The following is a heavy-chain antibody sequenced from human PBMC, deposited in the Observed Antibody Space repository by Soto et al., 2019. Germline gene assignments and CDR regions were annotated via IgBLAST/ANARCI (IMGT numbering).Heavy chain of an antibody. Sequence: SDTLSLTCAVYGGSFSGYYWSWIRQPPGKGLEWIGEINHSGSTNYNPSLKSRVTISVDTSKNQFSLKLSSVTAADTAVYYCARGGFLEWFEGDYYYYYFTDVWGRGTTVTVSS. CDR2: INHSGST. V-gene: IGHV4-34*01. CDR3: ARGGFLEWFEGDYYYYYFTDV. CDR1: GGSFSGYY. J-gene: IGHJ6*03. D-gene: IGHD3-3*01.